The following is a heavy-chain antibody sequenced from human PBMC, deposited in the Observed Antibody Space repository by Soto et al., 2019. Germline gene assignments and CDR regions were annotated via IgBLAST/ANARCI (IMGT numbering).Heavy chain of an antibody. D-gene: IGHD6-19*01. CDR1: GYTFTSYD. V-gene: IGHV1-8*01. CDR2: MNPNSGNT. J-gene: IGHJ4*02. Sequence: QAQLVQSGAEVKKPGASVKVSCKASGYTFTSYDINWVRQATGQGLEWMGWMNPNSGNTGYAQKFQGRVTMTRNTCXSTAYMELSSLRSEDTAVYYCARAVRAVAGPPFDSWGQGTLVPVSS. CDR3: ARAVRAVAGPPFDS.